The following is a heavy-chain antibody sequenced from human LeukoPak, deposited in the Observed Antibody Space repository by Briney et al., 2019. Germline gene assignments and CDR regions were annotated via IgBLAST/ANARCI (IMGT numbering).Heavy chain of an antibody. V-gene: IGHV3-21*05. CDR1: GFTFSSYE. CDR3: ARDRDYGSGRWFYYYYYYMDV. CDR2: ISSSSSYI. Sequence: GGSLRLSCAASGFTFSSYEMNWVRQAPGKGLEWVSYISSSSSYIYYADSVKGRFTISRDNAKNSLYLQMNSLRAEDTAVYYCARDRDYGSGRWFYYYYYYMDVWGKGTTVHVSS. J-gene: IGHJ6*03. D-gene: IGHD3-10*01.